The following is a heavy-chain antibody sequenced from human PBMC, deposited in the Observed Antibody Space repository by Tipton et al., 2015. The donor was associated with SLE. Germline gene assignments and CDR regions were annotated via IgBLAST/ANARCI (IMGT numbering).Heavy chain of an antibody. CDR2: ISGSGGST. Sequence: GSLRLSCAASGFTFDDYAMHWVRQAPGKGLEWVSAISGSGGSTYYADSVKGRFTISRDNSKNTLYLQMNSLRAEDTAVYYCAKRRYFDWLLSLDYWGQGTLDTVSS. CDR3: AKRRYFDWLLSLDY. D-gene: IGHD3-9*01. CDR1: GFTFDDYA. J-gene: IGHJ4*02. V-gene: IGHV3-23*01.